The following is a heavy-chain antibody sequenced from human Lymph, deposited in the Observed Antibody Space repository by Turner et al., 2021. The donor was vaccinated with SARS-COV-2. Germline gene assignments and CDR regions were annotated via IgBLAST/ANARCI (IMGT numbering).Heavy chain of an antibody. V-gene: IGHV3-30*04. Sequence: QVQLVESGGGVVQPGRSPRLSCSASGFTFSTYAIYWVRQAPGKGLEWVAVISYDGSNKYYADSVKGRFTISRDNSKNTLYLQMNSLRAEDTAVYYCARYASGGYFYYGMDVWGQGTTVTVSS. D-gene: IGHD3-10*01. CDR2: ISYDGSNK. CDR1: GFTFSTYA. J-gene: IGHJ6*02. CDR3: ARYASGGYFYYGMDV.